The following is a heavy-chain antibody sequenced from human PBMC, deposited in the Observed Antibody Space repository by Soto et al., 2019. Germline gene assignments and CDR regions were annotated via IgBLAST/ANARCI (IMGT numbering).Heavy chain of an antibody. V-gene: IGHV3-33*01. CDR1: GFTFSSYG. D-gene: IGHD1-26*01. CDR2: IWYDGSNK. Sequence: GGSLRLSCAASGFTFSSYGMHWVRQAPGKGLEWVAVIWYDGSNKYYADSVKGRFTISRDNSKNTLYLQMNSLRAEDTAVYYCARGEAYSGSYYHDYWGQGTLVTVSS. CDR3: ARGEAYSGSYYHDY. J-gene: IGHJ4*02.